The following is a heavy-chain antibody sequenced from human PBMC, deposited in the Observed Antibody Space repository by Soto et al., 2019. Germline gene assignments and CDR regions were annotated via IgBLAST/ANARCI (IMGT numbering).Heavy chain of an antibody. CDR2: INHSGIT. CDR1: GGSFSGYY. J-gene: IGHJ2*01. Sequence: QVQLQQWGAGLLKPSETLSLTCAVYGGSFSGYYWSWIRQPPGKGLEWIGEINHSGITNYNPSLKSRVTISVDTSKNQFSLKLSSVTAADTAVYYCARRWEGWQPWYFDLWGRGTLVTVSS. CDR3: ARRWEGWQPWYFDL. V-gene: IGHV4-34*01. D-gene: IGHD2-15*01.